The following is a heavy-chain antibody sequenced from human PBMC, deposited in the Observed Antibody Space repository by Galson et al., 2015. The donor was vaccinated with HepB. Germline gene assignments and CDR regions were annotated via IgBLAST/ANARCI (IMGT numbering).Heavy chain of an antibody. CDR2: ISGSGRTT. Sequence: SLRLSCAASGFTFNSYWMSWVRQAPGKGLEWVSAISGSGRTTYYADSVKGRFTISRDSSKNTLYLQMNSLKVEDTAIYYCAKQSSNWYYFDYWGQGTLVTVSS. CDR3: AKQSSNWYYFDY. CDR1: GFTFNSYW. V-gene: IGHV3-23*01. D-gene: IGHD6-13*01. J-gene: IGHJ4*02.